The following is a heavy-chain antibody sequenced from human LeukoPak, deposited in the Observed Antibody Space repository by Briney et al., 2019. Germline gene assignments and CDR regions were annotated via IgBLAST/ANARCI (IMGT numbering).Heavy chain of an antibody. CDR1: GGSFSGYY. J-gene: IGHJ3*02. V-gene: IGHV4-34*01. CDR3: ARLPNYVWGSYRLRNDAFDI. Sequence: PSETLSLTCAVYGGSFSGYYWSWIRQPPGKGLEWIGEINHSGSTNYNPSLKSRVTISVDTSKNQFSLKLSSVTAADTAVYYCARLPNYVWGSYRLRNDAFDIWGQGTMVTVSS. CDR2: INHSGST. D-gene: IGHD3-16*02.